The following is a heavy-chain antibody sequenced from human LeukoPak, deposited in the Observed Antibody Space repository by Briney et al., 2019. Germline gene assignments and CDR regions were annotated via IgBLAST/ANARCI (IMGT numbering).Heavy chain of an antibody. D-gene: IGHD3-10*01. Sequence: GGSLRLSCAASGFTFSSYAMHWVRQAPGKGLEWVAVISYDGSNKYYADSVKGRFTISRDNSKNTLYLQMNSLRAEDTAVYYCAKDRAPSMVRGAYFDYWGQGTLVTVSS. V-gene: IGHV3-30-3*01. CDR3: AKDRAPSMVRGAYFDY. CDR1: GFTFSSYA. CDR2: ISYDGSNK. J-gene: IGHJ4*02.